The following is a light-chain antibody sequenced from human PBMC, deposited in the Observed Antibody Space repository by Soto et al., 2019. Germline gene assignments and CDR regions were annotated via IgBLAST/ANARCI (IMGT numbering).Light chain of an antibody. V-gene: IGKV3-20*01. CDR3: QHYGFSPRWT. CDR1: QSVSSN. J-gene: IGKJ1*01. Sequence: EIVMTQSPATLSLSPGQRATLSCRPSQSVSSNLAWYQQILGQAPRLLIYGASSRASGIPDRFSGSGSGTDFTLTISRLEPEDFAVYFCQHYGFSPRWTFGQGTKV. CDR2: GAS.